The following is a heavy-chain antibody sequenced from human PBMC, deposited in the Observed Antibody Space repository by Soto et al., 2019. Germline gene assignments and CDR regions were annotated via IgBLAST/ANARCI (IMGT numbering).Heavy chain of an antibody. CDR1: GGTFGRYA. Sequence: QVQLVQSGAEVKKYGSSVKVSCKASGGTFGRYAISWVRQAPGQGLEWMGGITPMFGTANYAQRFQGRATITADESTSTAYMQLSSLRSDDTAVYYCAQTLGLAVAGPGRFDLWGRGTLVTVSS. CDR2: ITPMFGTA. V-gene: IGHV1-69*12. D-gene: IGHD6-19*01. J-gene: IGHJ2*01. CDR3: AQTLGLAVAGPGRFDL.